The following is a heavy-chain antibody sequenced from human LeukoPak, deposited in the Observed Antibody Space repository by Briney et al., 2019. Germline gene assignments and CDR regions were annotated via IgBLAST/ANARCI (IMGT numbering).Heavy chain of an antibody. J-gene: IGHJ4*02. CDR3: ARGEGKFGEFDFDS. D-gene: IGHD3-10*01. CDR2: INPNSGGT. Sequence: ASVKVSCKASGYTFTGYYMHWVRQAPAQGPEWMGWINPNSGGTNYAQKFQGRVTMTRDTSISTAYMELSSLRSDDTAVYYCARGEGKFGEFDFDSWGQGTLVTVSS. CDR1: GYTFTGYY. V-gene: IGHV1-2*02.